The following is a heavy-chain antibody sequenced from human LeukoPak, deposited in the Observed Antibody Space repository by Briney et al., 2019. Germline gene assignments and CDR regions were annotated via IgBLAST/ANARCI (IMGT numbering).Heavy chain of an antibody. J-gene: IGHJ3*02. CDR3: ARGFTIFGVVNDAFDI. Sequence: PGGSRRLSCAASGFTFSNYWMHWARQAPGKGLVWVSRIDSDGSSTSNADSVKGRFTISRDNAKNTVYLQMNSLRAEDTAVYYCARGFTIFGVVNDAFDIWGQGTMVTVSS. CDR1: GFTFSNYW. D-gene: IGHD3-3*01. CDR2: IDSDGSST. V-gene: IGHV3-74*01.